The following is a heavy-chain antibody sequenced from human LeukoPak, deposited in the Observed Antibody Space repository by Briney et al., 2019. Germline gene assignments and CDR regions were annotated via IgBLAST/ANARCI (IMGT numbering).Heavy chain of an antibody. D-gene: IGHD2-2*01. CDR3: ARASLILGYCSSTSCYRSIYYYGMDV. CDR2: INHSGST. Sequence: PSETLSLTCAVYGGSFSGYYWSWIRQPPGKGLEWIGEINHSGSTNYNPSLKSRVTISVDTSKNQFSLKLSSVTAADTAVYYCARASLILGYCSSTSCYRSIYYYGMDVWGQGTTVTVSS. CDR1: GGSFSGYY. J-gene: IGHJ6*02. V-gene: IGHV4-34*01.